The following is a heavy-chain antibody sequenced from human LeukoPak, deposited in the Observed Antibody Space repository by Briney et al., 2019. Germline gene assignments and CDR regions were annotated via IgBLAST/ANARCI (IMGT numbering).Heavy chain of an antibody. J-gene: IGHJ4*02. CDR2: INHSGST. Sequence: SETLSLTCPVYGGSFSGYYWSWIRQPPGKGLEWIGEINHSGSTNYNPSLKSRVTISVDTSKNQFSLKLSSVTAADTAVYYCARGDQLLSRYYFDYWGQGTLVTVSS. D-gene: IGHD2-2*01. V-gene: IGHV4-34*01. CDR1: GGSFSGYY. CDR3: ARGDQLLSRYYFDY.